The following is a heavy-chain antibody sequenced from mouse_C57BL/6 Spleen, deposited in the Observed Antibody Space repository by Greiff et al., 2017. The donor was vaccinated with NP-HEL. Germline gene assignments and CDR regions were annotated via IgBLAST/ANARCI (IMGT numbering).Heavy chain of an antibody. V-gene: IGHV3-6*01. J-gene: IGHJ3*01. Sequence: DVKLQESGPGLVKPSQSLSLTCSVTGYSITSGYYWNWIRQFPGNKLEWMGYISYDGSNNYNPSLKNRISITRDTSKNQFFLKLNSVTTEDTATYYCAREADYYGSSPFAYWGQGTLVTVSA. CDR2: ISYDGSN. D-gene: IGHD1-1*01. CDR3: AREADYYGSSPFAY. CDR1: GYSITSGYY.